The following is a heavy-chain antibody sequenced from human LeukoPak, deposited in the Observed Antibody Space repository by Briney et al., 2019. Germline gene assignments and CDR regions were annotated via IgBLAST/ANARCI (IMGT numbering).Heavy chain of an antibody. Sequence: GGSLRLSCEVSGLTSSSYAMSWVRQAPGKGLEWVSGISGSGGSTYYADSVKGRFTISRDNSRNTLYLQANCLRAEDTAVYYCAKNVGRAVAGTSAFDIWGQGTMVIVSS. V-gene: IGHV3-23*01. J-gene: IGHJ3*02. CDR1: GLTSSSYA. CDR2: ISGSGGST. CDR3: AKNVGRAVAGTSAFDI. D-gene: IGHD6-19*01.